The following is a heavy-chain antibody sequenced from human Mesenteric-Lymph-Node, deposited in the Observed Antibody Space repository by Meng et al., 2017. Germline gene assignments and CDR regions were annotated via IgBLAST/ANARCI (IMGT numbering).Heavy chain of an antibody. CDR3: ARVDSSGYFLDY. J-gene: IGHJ4*01. Sequence: QVQLKQWGAEVLKPSETLSLTCAVYGGSLSGYYWSWIRQPPGKGLEWMGEVYHNGVTKYSPSLRSRVVISIDTSKNQFSLKLSSVTAADTAVYYCARVDSSGYFLDYWGQGTLVTVSS. CDR1: GGSLSGYY. V-gene: IGHV4-34*02. D-gene: IGHD3-22*01. CDR2: VYHNGVT.